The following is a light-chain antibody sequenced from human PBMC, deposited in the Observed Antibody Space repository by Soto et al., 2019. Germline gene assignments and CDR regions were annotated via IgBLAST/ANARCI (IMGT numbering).Light chain of an antibody. CDR2: AAS. V-gene: IGKV1-39*01. Sequence: DIQMTQSPSSLSASVGDRVTITCRASQSISSYLNLYQQKPGKAPKFLIYAASSLQSGVPSRFSGSRSGTDFTLTISSLQPEDFATYFCQQTYSTPLTFGGGTKVEIK. CDR3: QQTYSTPLT. CDR1: QSISSY. J-gene: IGKJ4*01.